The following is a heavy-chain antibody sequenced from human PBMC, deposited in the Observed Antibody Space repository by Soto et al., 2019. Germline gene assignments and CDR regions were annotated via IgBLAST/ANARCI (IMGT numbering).Heavy chain of an antibody. Sequence: QVQLQESGPGLVKPSQTLSLTCTVSGGSISSGDHYWSWIRQPPGKGLEWIGYIYYSGSTYYTPSLKSRVTTSVDTSMHQFALKLSAVTAADTAVYYCARHVLRYVVVDYWGQGTLVTVSS. CDR2: IYYSGST. D-gene: IGHD3-9*01. J-gene: IGHJ4*02. V-gene: IGHV4-30-4*01. CDR3: ARHVLRYVVVDY. CDR1: GGSISSGDHY.